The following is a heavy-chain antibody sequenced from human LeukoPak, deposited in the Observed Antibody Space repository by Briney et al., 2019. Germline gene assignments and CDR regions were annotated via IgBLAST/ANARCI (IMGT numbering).Heavy chain of an antibody. J-gene: IGHJ4*02. V-gene: IGHV3-7*04. CDR2: IKQDGSKK. D-gene: IGHD5-24*01. CDR3: TRVGYIDEGIDY. CDR1: GSPFSSYW. Sequence: GGSLRLSCVASGSPFSSYWMTWVRQAPGKGLEWVANIKQDGSKKSYVDSVKGRFTISRDNAKNSLYLQMNSLRAEDTAIYYCTRVGYIDEGIDYWGQGTLVTVSS.